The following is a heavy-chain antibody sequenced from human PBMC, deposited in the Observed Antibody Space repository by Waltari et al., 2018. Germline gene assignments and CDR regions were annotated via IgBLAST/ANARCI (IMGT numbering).Heavy chain of an antibody. CDR1: GYSLSSGYY. CDR3: ASSHGRIDYYDSSGSREGAFDI. Sequence: QVQLQESGPGLVKPSETLSLTSDVSGYSLSSGYYWGWIRQPPGKGLGWIGSIYHSGSTYYNPSLKRRVTISVDTSKNQFSLKLSSVTAADTAVYYCASSHGRIDYYDSSGSREGAFDIWGQGTMVTVSS. D-gene: IGHD3-22*01. J-gene: IGHJ3*02. CDR2: IYHSGST. V-gene: IGHV4-38-2*01.